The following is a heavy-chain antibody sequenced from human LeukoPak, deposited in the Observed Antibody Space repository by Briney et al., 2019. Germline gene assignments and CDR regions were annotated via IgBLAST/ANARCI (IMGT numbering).Heavy chain of an antibody. CDR3: AREKGENYESSGYVDY. V-gene: IGHV4-38-2*02. Sequence: SSETLSLTCTVSGYSISSGYYWGCIRQPPGKGLEWIGNIYHSGSTYYNPSLKSRAAISVDTSKNQFSLKLSSVTAADTAVYYCAREKGENYESSGYVDYWGQGTLVTVSS. D-gene: IGHD3-22*01. CDR1: GYSISSGYY. J-gene: IGHJ4*02. CDR2: IYHSGST.